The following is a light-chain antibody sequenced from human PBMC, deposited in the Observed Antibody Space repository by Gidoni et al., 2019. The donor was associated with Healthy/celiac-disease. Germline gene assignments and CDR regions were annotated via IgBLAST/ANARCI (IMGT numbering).Light chain of an antibody. V-gene: IGLV3-1*01. CDR3: QAWDSSTGGV. CDR2: QDS. CDR1: KLGDKY. Sequence: SYELTQPPLVSVSPGQTARITCSGDKLGDKYACWYQQKPGQSPVLVIYQDSKRPSGIPERFSGANSGNTATLTISGTQAMDEADYYCQAWDSSTGGVFGGGTKLTVL. J-gene: IGLJ2*01.